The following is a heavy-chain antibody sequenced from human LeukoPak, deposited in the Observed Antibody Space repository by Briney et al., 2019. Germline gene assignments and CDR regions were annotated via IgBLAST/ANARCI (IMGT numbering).Heavy chain of an antibody. D-gene: IGHD3-10*01. CDR2: IIPILGIA. CDR1: GGTFSSYA. Sequence: SVKVSCKASGGTFSSYAISWVRQAPGQGLEWMGRIIPILGIANYAQKFQGRVTITADKSTSTAYMELSSLRSEDTAVYYCARDPPYGSGSLGGFDYWGQGTLVTVSS. CDR3: ARDPPYGSGSLGGFDY. V-gene: IGHV1-69*04. J-gene: IGHJ4*02.